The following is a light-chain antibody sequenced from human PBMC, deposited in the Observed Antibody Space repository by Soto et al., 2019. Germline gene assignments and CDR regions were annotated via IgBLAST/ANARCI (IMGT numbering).Light chain of an antibody. CDR1: QSISSW. J-gene: IGKJ4*01. Sequence: DIQMTQSPSTLSASVGDRVTITCRASQSISSWLAWYQQKPGKAPKLLIYKASSLESGVPSRFSGSGSGTEFTLTISLLQPDDFATYYCQQYNSYSPLTFGGGTKVDIK. V-gene: IGKV1-5*03. CDR2: KAS. CDR3: QQYNSYSPLT.